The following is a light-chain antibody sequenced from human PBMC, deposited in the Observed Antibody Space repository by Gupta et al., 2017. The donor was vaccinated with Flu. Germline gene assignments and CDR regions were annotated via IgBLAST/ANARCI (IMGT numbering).Light chain of an antibody. CDR3: SSYTSSSTYV. V-gene: IGLV2-14*01. CDR2: EVS. J-gene: IGLJ1*01. CDR1: SSDVGGYNY. Sequence: TSSDVGGYNYVSWYQQHPGKAPKLMIYEVSNRPSGVSNRFSGSKSGNTASLTISGLQAEDEADYYCSSYTSSSTYVFVTGTKVTVL.